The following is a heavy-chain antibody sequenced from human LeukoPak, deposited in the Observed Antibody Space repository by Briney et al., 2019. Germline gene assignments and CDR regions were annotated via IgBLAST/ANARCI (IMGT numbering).Heavy chain of an antibody. CDR1: GFTVSSDY. CDR2: IYSGGST. J-gene: IGHJ6*03. CDR3: ARVLRYCSGGNCYSGGLGYMDV. V-gene: IGHV3-66*01. D-gene: IGHD2-15*01. Sequence: GGSLRLSCAASGFTVSSDYMSWVRQAPGKGREWVSVIYSGGSTYYADSVKGRFTISRDNSKNTLYLQMNSLRAEDTAVYYCARVLRYCSGGNCYSGGLGYMDVWGKGTTVTISS.